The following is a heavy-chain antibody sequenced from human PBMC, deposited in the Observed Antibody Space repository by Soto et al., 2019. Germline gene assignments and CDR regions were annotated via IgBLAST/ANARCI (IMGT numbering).Heavy chain of an antibody. CDR1: GGSISSGGYS. Sequence: ILSLTCAVSGGSISSGGYSWSWIRQPPGKGLEWIGYIYHSGSTYYNPSLKSRFTISRDNSKNTLYLQMNSLRAEDTAVYYCAKPVAAAGYFDYWGQGTLVTVSS. V-gene: IGHV4-30-2*02. CDR3: AKPVAAAGYFDY. D-gene: IGHD6-13*01. CDR2: IYHSGST. J-gene: IGHJ4*02.